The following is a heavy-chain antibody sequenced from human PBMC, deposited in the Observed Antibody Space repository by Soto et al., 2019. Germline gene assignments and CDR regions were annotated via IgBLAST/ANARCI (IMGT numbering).Heavy chain of an antibody. D-gene: IGHD1-26*01. CDR3: ARGVSAGVDN. V-gene: IGHV1-8*01. CDR2: MQPSTGRT. Sequence: ASVKVSCKASGYSFTSLDINWVRQTAGQGLEWMGWMQPSTGRTGYAQKFQGRVTMTRDTSINTAYMELTTLTSDDTAFYYCARGVSAGVDNWGQGTLVTVS. J-gene: IGHJ4*02. CDR1: GYSFTSLD.